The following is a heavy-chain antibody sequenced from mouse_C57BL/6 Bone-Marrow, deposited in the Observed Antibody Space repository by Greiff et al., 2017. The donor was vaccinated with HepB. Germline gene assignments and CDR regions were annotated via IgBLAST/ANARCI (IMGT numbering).Heavy chain of an antibody. CDR3: ARSSYGSSWDY. D-gene: IGHD1-1*01. CDR1: GYTFTSYW. CDR2: IYPGSGST. J-gene: IGHJ2*01. V-gene: IGHV1-55*01. Sequence: QVQLQHPGAELVKPGASVKMSCKASGYTFTSYWITWVKQRPGQGLEWIGDIYPGSGSTNYNEKFKSKATLTVDTSSSTAYMQLSSLTSEDSAVYYCARSSYGSSWDYWGQGTTLTVSS.